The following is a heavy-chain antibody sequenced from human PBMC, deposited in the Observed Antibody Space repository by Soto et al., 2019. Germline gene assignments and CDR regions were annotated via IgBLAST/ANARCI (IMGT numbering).Heavy chain of an antibody. CDR1: GGSISSGGYY. Sequence: SETLSLTCTVSGGSISSGGYYWSWIRQHPGKGLEWIGYIYYSGSTYYNQSLKSRVTISVDTSKNQFSLKLSSVTAADTAVYYCARGITMVRGRAFDIWGQGTMVT. V-gene: IGHV4-31*03. CDR2: IYYSGST. D-gene: IGHD3-10*01. J-gene: IGHJ3*02. CDR3: ARGITMVRGRAFDI.